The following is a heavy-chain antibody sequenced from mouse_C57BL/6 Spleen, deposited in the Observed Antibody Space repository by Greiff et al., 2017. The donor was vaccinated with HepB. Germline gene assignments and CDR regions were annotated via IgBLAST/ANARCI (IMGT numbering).Heavy chain of an antibody. CDR1: GFTFTDYY. CDR2: IRNKANGYTT. CDR3: ARYGGSSLGYFDY. V-gene: IGHV7-3*01. J-gene: IGHJ2*01. D-gene: IGHD1-1*01. Sequence: EVHLVESGGGLVQPGGSLSLSCAASGFTFTDYYMSWVRQPPGKALEWLGFIRNKANGYTTEYSASVKGRFTISRDNSQSILYLQMNALRAEDSATYYCARYGGSSLGYFDYWGQGTTLTVSS.